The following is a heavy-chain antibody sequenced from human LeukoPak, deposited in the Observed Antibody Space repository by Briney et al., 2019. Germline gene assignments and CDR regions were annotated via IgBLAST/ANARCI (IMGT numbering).Heavy chain of an antibody. D-gene: IGHD6-19*01. J-gene: IGHJ6*03. CDR3: AKDRRQWLTYYMDV. V-gene: IGHV3-48*03. CDR1: GFTFSSYE. CDR2: ITSSGTTI. Sequence: GGSLRLSCAASGFTFSSYEMHWVRQAPGKGLEWVSYITSSGTTIYYADSVKGRFTISRDNAKNTLYLQMNSLRAEDTAVYYCAKDRRQWLTYYMDVWGKGTTVTISS.